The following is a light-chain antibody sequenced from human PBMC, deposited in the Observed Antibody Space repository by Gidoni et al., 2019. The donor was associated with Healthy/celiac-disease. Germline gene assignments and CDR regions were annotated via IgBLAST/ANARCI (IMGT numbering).Light chain of an antibody. J-gene: IGKJ1*01. V-gene: IGKV1-5*03. CDR1: QSISSW. CDR3: QQYGT. Sequence: DIQMTQSPSTLSASVGDRVTITCRASQSISSWLAWYQQKPGKAPKLLIYKASSLEGGVPSRFSGNGSGTEFTLTISSLQPGDFATYCCQQYGTFGQGTKVKIK. CDR2: KAS.